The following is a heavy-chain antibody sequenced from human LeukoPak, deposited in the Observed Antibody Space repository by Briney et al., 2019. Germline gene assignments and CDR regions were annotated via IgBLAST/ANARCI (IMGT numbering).Heavy chain of an antibody. CDR3: ARVPRGVKAIEYYGLDV. J-gene: IGHJ6*02. Sequence: SETLSLTCLVSGGSISSTSNYWGWIRQSPGRGLEWIGSFYYTGSIFDNPSLKSRVTISLDTSKNQFSLNLASVTAADTAVYYSARVPRGVKAIEYYGLDVWGQGTTVTVSS. V-gene: IGHV4-39*07. CDR1: GGSISSTSNY. CDR2: FYYTGSI. D-gene: IGHD2-21*01.